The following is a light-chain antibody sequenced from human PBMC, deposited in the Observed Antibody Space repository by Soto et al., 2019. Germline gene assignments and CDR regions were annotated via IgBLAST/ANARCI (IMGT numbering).Light chain of an antibody. J-gene: IGLJ2*01. V-gene: IGLV2-8*01. CDR2: EVS. Sequence: QSALTQPPSASGSPGQSVTISCTGTSSDVGGYNYVSWYQQHPGKAPKVMSYEVSKRPSGVPDRFSGSKSDNTASLTVSGLQAEDEADYYCTSYAGNNNLVFGGGTKLTVL. CDR1: SSDVGGYNY. CDR3: TSYAGNNNLV.